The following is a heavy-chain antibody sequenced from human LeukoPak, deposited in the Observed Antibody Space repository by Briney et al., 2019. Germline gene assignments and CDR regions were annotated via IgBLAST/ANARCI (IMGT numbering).Heavy chain of an antibody. CDR1: GYTFTIYD. J-gene: IGHJ6*02. D-gene: IGHD3-10*01. V-gene: IGHV1-8*01. CDR3: ARPSDGWFGEQFGGMDV. CDR2: MNPNSGNT. Sequence: ASVKVSYKASGYTFTIYDIDWVRQASGQGLEWMGWMNPNSGNTGYAQKFQGRVTMTRNTSISTAYMELSSLRSEDTAVYYCARPSDGWFGEQFGGMDVWGQGTTVTVSS.